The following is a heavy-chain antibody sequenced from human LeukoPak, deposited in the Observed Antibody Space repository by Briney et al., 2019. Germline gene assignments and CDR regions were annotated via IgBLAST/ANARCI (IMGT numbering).Heavy chain of an antibody. CDR3: ARSPPRGSGSIS. CDR1: RYSFTTYW. V-gene: IGHV5-51*01. D-gene: IGHD1-26*01. Sequence: GPSLQISSQGSRYSFTTYWISWARPMPGKGREWMGIIYPGDSDTRYSPSFQGQVTISADKSISAAYLQWSSLKASDTAMYYCARSPPRGSGSISWGQGTLVTVSS. J-gene: IGHJ4*02. CDR2: IYPGDSDT.